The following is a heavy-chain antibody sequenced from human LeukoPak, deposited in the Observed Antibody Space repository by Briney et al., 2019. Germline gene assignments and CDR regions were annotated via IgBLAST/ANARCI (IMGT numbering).Heavy chain of an antibody. CDR1: GFTFSSRW. V-gene: IGHV3-74*01. Sequence: GGSLRLSCAVSGFTSGFTFSSRWMRWVRQAPGKGLVWVSLVKNDGTTNYADSVKGRFTVSRDNAKNTMYLQMNNLRFEDTALYFCHPLGYTSNWGQGTLVTVSS. J-gene: IGHJ4*02. CDR2: VKNDGTT. D-gene: IGHD6-19*01. CDR3: HPLGYTSN.